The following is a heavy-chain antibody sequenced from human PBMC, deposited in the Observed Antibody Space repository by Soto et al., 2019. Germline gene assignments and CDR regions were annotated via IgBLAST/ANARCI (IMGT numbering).Heavy chain of an antibody. CDR2: ISSSSSTI. V-gene: IGHV3-48*01. CDR1: GFTLSSYT. Sequence: GWSLRLSCAASGFTLSSYTMNWVRQAPGKGLEWVSYISSSSSTIYYADSVKGRFTIPRDNAKNSLFLQMNSLRAEDTAVYYCPGNSILSYWGQGTQVTVSS. CDR3: PGNSILSY. J-gene: IGHJ4*02. D-gene: IGHD2-21*01.